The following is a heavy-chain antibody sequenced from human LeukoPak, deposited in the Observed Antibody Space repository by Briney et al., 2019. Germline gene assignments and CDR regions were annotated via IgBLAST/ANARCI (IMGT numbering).Heavy chain of an antibody. CDR3: ARDRTIFGVVNYMDV. J-gene: IGHJ6*03. V-gene: IGHV4-59*01. Sequence: SETLSLTCTVSGGSISSYYWSWIRQPPGKGLEWIGYIHYSGSTNYNPSLKSRVTISVDTSKNQFSLKLSSVAAADTAVYYCARDRTIFGVVNYMDVWGKGTTVTVSS. D-gene: IGHD3-3*01. CDR1: GGSISSYY. CDR2: IHYSGST.